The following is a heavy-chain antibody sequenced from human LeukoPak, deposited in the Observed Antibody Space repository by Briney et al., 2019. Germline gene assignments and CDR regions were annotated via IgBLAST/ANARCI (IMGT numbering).Heavy chain of an antibody. V-gene: IGHV3-30-3*01. CDR3: ARDRIRTDFWSGYPAAFDI. CDR1: GFTFSSYA. CDR2: ISYDGSNK. D-gene: IGHD3-3*01. Sequence: GESLRLSCAASGFTFSSYAMHWVRQAPGKGLEWVAVISYDGSNKYYADSVKGRFTISRDNSKNTLYLQMNSLRAEDTAVYYCARDRIRTDFWSGYPAAFDIWGQGTMVTVSS. J-gene: IGHJ3*02.